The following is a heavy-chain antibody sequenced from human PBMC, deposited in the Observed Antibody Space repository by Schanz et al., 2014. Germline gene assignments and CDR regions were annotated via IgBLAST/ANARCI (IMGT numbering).Heavy chain of an antibody. D-gene: IGHD2-2*01. CDR3: AKRCSSTSCSHGAFDM. CDR1: GFTFSSYG. CDR2: VCYDGSKK. V-gene: IGHV3-33*08. Sequence: VQLVESGGGLVQPGGSLRLSCAASGFTFSSYGMHWVRQVPGKGLEWVAVVCYDGSKKYYADSVKGRFTTSRDNSKNTMYLQMNSLRDEDTAMYYCAKRCSSTSCSHGAFDMWGQGTMVTVSS. J-gene: IGHJ3*02.